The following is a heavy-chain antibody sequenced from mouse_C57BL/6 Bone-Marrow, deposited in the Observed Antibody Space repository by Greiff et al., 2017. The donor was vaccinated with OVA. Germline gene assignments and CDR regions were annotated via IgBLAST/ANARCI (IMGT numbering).Heavy chain of an antibody. CDR1: GYTFTDYF. J-gene: IGHJ2*01. CDR3: ARGGVEAKGDY. Sequence: EVQLHQSGPVLVKPGASVPLSCTASGYTFTDYFMHWVKPSPGQSLALIGVINPYNGGTSYNQKFKGKATLTVDKSSSTAYMELNSLTSEDSAVYYCARGGVEAKGDYWGQGTTLTVSS. CDR2: INPYNGGT. V-gene: IGHV1-19*01. D-gene: IGHD1-1*01.